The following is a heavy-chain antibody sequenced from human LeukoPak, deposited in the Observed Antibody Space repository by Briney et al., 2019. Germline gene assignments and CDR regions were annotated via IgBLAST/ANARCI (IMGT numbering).Heavy chain of an antibody. Sequence: GASVKVSCKASGYTFMNYDIIWVRQAAGLGLEWVGWMKINSGNTGYAQKFQGRVTMTSDTSISTAYMELSSLRSEDTAVYYCARGEGNWFGPWGQGTLVTVSS. V-gene: IGHV1-8*01. CDR2: MKINSGNT. CDR3: ARGEGNWFGP. CDR1: GYTFMNYD. J-gene: IGHJ5*02.